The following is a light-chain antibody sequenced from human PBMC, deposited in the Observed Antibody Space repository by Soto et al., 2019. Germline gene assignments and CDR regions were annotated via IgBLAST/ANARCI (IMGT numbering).Light chain of an antibody. CDR3: QQYGSSPGLT. V-gene: IGKV3-20*01. Sequence: IVLTQSPGPLSLSPGERATLSCRASHSVSSSYLAWYQQKPGQAPRLLIYGASSRATGIPDMFSGSGSGTDFTLTISRLEPEDFAVYYCQQYGSSPGLTFGPGTKVDIK. J-gene: IGKJ3*01. CDR1: HSVSSSY. CDR2: GAS.